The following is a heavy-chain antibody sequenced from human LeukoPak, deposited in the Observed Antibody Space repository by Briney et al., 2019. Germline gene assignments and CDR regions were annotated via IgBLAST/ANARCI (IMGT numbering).Heavy chain of an antibody. J-gene: IGHJ4*02. Sequence: GGSLRLSCAASGFTFSSYAMHWVRQAPGKGLEWVSAISGSGGSTYYADSVKGRFTISRDNSKNTLYLQMNSLRAEDTAVYYCAKDGIVVVPAARRYFDYWGQGTLVTVSS. CDR2: ISGSGGST. CDR1: GFTFSSYA. CDR3: AKDGIVVVPAARRYFDY. V-gene: IGHV3-23*01. D-gene: IGHD2-2*01.